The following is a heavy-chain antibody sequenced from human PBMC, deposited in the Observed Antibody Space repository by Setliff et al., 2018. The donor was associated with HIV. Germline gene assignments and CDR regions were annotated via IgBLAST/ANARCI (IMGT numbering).Heavy chain of an antibody. J-gene: IGHJ2*01. CDR1: RGSFSHYY. CDR2: INQARTT. Sequence: SETLSLTCAVYRGSFSHYYWTWIRQSPGKGLEWIAEINQARTTFYNPSLKSRLIMSLDTSRNEVSLRRNSVTAADTANYFCARVRFSFNNVRCFDLWGPGTRVTVSS. V-gene: IGHV4-34*01. CDR3: ARVRFSFNNVRCFDL. D-gene: IGHD1-20*01.